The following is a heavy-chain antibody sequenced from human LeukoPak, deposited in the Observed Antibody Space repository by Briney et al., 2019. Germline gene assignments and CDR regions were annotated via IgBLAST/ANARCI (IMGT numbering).Heavy chain of an antibody. CDR2: ISSSGTPK. Sequence: GGSLRLSCGASGFIFSDYYMSWIRQAPGKGLEWISYISSSGTPKYYADSVKGRFTISRDNAKKSLFLQMNSLRDEDTAVYYCSRDRHCIGSTCYGLWGQGTRVTVSS. D-gene: IGHD2-2*01. J-gene: IGHJ4*02. V-gene: IGHV3-11*04. CDR1: GFIFSDYY. CDR3: SRDRHCIGSTCYGL.